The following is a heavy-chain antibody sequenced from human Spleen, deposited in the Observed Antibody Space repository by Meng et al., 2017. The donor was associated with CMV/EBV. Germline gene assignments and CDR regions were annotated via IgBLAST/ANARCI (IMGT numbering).Heavy chain of an antibody. CDR1: GYTFGTDG. Sequence: ASVKVSCKASGYTFGTDGINWVRQATGQGLEWMGWMNPNSGNTGYAQKFQGRVTMTRNTSISTAYMELSSLRSEDTAVYYCARRWYDFWSGYLGYYYGMDVWGQGTTVTVSS. CDR2: MNPNSGNT. V-gene: IGHV1-8*01. D-gene: IGHD3/OR15-3a*01. CDR3: ARRWYDFWSGYLGYYYGMDV. J-gene: IGHJ6*02.